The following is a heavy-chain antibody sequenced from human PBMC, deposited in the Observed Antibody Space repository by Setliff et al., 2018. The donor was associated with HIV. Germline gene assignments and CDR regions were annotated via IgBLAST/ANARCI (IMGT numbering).Heavy chain of an antibody. Sequence: ASVKVSCKASGYTFTSYGISWVRQAPGQGLEWMGIINPSGGSTSYAQKFQGRVTMTRDTSINTAYMELSSLTSEDTAVYYCARGVGAAGDYWGQGTQVTVSS. CDR3: ARGVGAAGDY. J-gene: IGHJ4*02. CDR2: INPSGGST. CDR1: GYTFTSYG. D-gene: IGHD1-26*01. V-gene: IGHV1-46*01.